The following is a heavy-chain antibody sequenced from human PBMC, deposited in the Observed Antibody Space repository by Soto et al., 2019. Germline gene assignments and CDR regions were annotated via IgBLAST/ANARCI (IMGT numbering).Heavy chain of an antibody. V-gene: IGHV1-2*04. CDR1: GYTFTGYY. D-gene: IGHD2-2*01. CDR2: INPNSGGT. Sequence: ASVKVSCKASGYTFTGYYMHWVRQAPGQGLEWMGWINPNSGGTNYAQKFQGWVTMTRDTSISTAYMELSRLRSDDTAVYYCARSRLHQSPEAPRSYYYGMDVWGQGTTVTVSS. J-gene: IGHJ6*02. CDR3: ARSRLHQSPEAPRSYYYGMDV.